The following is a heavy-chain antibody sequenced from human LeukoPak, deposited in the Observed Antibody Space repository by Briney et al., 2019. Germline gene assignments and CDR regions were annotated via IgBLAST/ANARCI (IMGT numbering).Heavy chain of an antibody. CDR1: GGSITSDY. V-gene: IGHV4-59*01. D-gene: IGHD2-15*01. Sequence: SETLSLTCTVSGGSITSDYWSWIRQPPGKGLEWIAYVSNSGRTNYNPSLKSRITISLDTSRNQFSLKLNSVTAADTAVYYCARESSGGSFDYWGQGTLVTVSS. CDR2: VSNSGRT. J-gene: IGHJ4*02. CDR3: ARESSGGSFDY.